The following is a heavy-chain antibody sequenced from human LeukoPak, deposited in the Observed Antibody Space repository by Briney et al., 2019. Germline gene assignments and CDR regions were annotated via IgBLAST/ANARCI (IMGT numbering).Heavy chain of an antibody. Sequence: GGSLRLSCAASGITVGSNYMNWVRQAPGKGLEWVSVIYSGGNTYYADSVKGRFTISRDNSKNTLYLQMNSLRAEDTAVYFCARDGYYDSSGPENAFDIWGQGTLVTVSS. V-gene: IGHV3-66*01. CDR1: GITVGSNY. CDR3: ARDGYYDSSGPENAFDI. CDR2: IYSGGNT. J-gene: IGHJ3*02. D-gene: IGHD3-22*01.